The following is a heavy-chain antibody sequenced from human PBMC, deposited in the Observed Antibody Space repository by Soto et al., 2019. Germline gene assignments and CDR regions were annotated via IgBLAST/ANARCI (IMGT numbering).Heavy chain of an antibody. J-gene: IGHJ6*03. CDR2: ISSSGSTI. V-gene: IGHV3-48*04. CDR3: ARDLTGVGDYSLPTYYYYYMDV. CDR1: GFTFSSYS. Sequence: GGSLRLSCAASGFTFSSYSMNWVRQAPGKGLEWVSYISSSGSTIYYADSVKGRFTISRDNAKNSLYLQMNSLRAEDTAVYYCARDLTGVGDYSLPTYYYYYMDVWGKGTTVTVSS. D-gene: IGHD4-4*01.